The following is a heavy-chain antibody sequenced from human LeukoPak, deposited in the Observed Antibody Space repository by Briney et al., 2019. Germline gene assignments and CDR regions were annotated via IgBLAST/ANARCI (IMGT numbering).Heavy chain of an antibody. V-gene: IGHV3-21*01. CDR2: ISSSSSYI. CDR3: ARGAVTTGKDY. Sequence: GGSLRLSCAASVFTFSSYSMNWVRQAPGEGLEGVSSISSSSSYIYYADSVKGRFTISRDNPKNSLYLQMNSLRAEDTAVYYCARGAVTTGKDYWGQGTLVTVSS. CDR1: VFTFSSYS. J-gene: IGHJ4*02. D-gene: IGHD4-17*01.